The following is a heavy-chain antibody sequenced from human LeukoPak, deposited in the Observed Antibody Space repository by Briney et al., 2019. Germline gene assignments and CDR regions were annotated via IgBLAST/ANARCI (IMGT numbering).Heavy chain of an antibody. CDR1: GFTFSSFG. Sequence: GTSLRLSCAASGFTFSSFGMHWVRHAPGKGLEWVALISYDGSTEYYADSVRGRFTVSRDNSKTTVYLQMNSLRPEDTAVYHCAKDQSMGVTGTLDFWGQGTLVTVSS. V-gene: IGHV3-30*18. D-gene: IGHD6-19*01. J-gene: IGHJ4*02. CDR2: ISYDGSTE. CDR3: AKDQSMGVTGTLDF.